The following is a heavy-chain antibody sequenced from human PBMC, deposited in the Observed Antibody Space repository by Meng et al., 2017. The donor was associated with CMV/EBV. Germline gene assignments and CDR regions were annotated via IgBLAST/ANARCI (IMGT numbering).Heavy chain of an antibody. Sequence: SETLSLTCTVSGGSISSYYWSWIRQPPGKGLEWIGYIYYSGSTNYNPSLKSRVTISVDTSKNQFSLKLSSVTAADTVVYYCARVRVPAATYYYYGMDVWGQGTTVTVSS. CDR3: ARVRVPAATYYYYGMDV. CDR2: IYYSGST. CDR1: GGSISSYY. J-gene: IGHJ6*02. V-gene: IGHV4-59*01. D-gene: IGHD2-2*01.